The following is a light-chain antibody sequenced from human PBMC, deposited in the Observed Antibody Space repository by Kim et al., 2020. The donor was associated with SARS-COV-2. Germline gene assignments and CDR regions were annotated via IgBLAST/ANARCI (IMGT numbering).Light chain of an antibody. CDR2: GAS. J-gene: IGKJ4*01. Sequence: LSPGERATLSCRASQSITSRYLAWYQHKPGQAPMLLIYGASTRATGIPDRSSGSGSGTDFSLSISRLEPEDFAVYYCQQYGSSVTFGGGTKVDIK. CDR3: QQYGSSVT. CDR1: QSITSRY. V-gene: IGKV3-20*01.